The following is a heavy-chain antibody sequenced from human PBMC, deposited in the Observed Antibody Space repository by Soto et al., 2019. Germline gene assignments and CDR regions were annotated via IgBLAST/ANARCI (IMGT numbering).Heavy chain of an antibody. J-gene: IGHJ6*02. CDR2: ISADGSKK. V-gene: IGHV3-30-3*01. CDR3: ARPKCSSAACYLYLYGLDV. Sequence: QVQLVESGGGVVQPGRSLRLSRAASRFTFSSYAMHWVRQAPGKGLEWVAVISADGSKKYYAESVRGRFTISRDNSTNAVFLQMDSLRVEDTALYRCARPKCSSAACYLYLYGLDVWGRGNTVSVSS. D-gene: IGHD2-2*01. CDR1: RFTFSSYA.